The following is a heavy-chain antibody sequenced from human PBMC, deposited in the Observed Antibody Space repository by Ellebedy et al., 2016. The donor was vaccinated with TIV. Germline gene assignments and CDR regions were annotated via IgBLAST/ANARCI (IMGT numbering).Heavy chain of an antibody. CDR1: GYTFTSYD. CDR2: IIPMVGIT. Sequence: AASVKVSCKASGYTFTSYDINWVRQATGQGLEWMGRIIPMVGITTYAQKFQGRVTITADKSTTTAYLELSSLRSEDTGVYYCARAEDTAMVFDYWGQGTLVTVSS. CDR3: ARAEDTAMVFDY. D-gene: IGHD5-18*01. J-gene: IGHJ4*02. V-gene: IGHV1-69*04.